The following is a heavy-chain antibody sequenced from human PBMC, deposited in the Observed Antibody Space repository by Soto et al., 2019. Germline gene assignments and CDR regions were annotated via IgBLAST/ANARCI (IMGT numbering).Heavy chain of an antibody. CDR1: GGSFSGYY. Sequence: QVQLQQWGAGLLKPSETLSLTCAVYGGSFSGYYWTWIRQPPGTGLEWIGEINHSGSTNYNPSLKSRVTISVDTSKNQFSLKLTSVTAAYTAVYYCARDKITGIFDYWGQGTLVTVSS. CDR3: ARDKITGIFDY. J-gene: IGHJ4*02. V-gene: IGHV4-34*01. D-gene: IGHD2-8*02. CDR2: INHSGST.